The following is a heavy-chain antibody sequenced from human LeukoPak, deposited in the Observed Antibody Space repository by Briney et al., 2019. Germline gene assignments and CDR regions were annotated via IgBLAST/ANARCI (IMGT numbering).Heavy chain of an antibody. J-gene: IGHJ1*01. V-gene: IGHV3-74*01. CDR2: INTDGSST. Sequence: GGSLRLSCAASGFTFSSYWMHWGRQAPGKGLVGVSRINTDGSSTSYADSVKGRFTISRDNAKNTLYLQMNSLRAEDTAVYYCAKDQRDIVVVPAAIRRAPFQHWGQGTLVTVSS. D-gene: IGHD2-2*01. CDR1: GFTFSSYW. CDR3: AKDQRDIVVVPAAIRRAPFQH.